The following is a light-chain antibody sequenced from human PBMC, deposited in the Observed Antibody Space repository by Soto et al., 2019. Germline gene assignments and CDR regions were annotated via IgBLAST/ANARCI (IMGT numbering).Light chain of an antibody. V-gene: IGKV1-39*01. CDR1: QNINTY. Sequence: DIQMTQSPSSLSASIGDRVTITCRASQNINTYLSWYQQKPGKAPRFLIYTASSSQSGVSSRFSVSGSGTDFTLTINSLQPEDFATYYCQQSFSSPRTVGQGTKVDSK. CDR3: QQSFSSPRT. CDR2: TAS. J-gene: IGKJ1*01.